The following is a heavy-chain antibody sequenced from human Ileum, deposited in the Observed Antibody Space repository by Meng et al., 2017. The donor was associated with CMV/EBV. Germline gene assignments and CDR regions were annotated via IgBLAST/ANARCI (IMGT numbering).Heavy chain of an antibody. CDR3: ARHQKYQPFDS. CDR2: VHKSGNT. J-gene: IGHJ5*01. CDR1: GDSINGGDNY. V-gene: IGHV4-31*03. Sequence: CTVSGDSINGGDNYWNWIRQYPGKGLEWIGNVHKSGNTNHNPSLKGRLTMLLDTSTKQFSLKVNAVTAADTAVYFCARHQKYQPFDSWGQGILVTVSS. D-gene: IGHD2-2*01.